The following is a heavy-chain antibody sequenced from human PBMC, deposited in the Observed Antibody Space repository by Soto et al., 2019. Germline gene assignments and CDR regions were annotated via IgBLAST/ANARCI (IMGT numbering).Heavy chain of an antibody. CDR3: ARGRRYYYDSSGYKFDY. CDR2: VYYSGST. Sequence: PSETLSLTCTVSGGSISSYYWSWIRQPPGKGLEWIGYVYYSGSTNYNPSLKSRVTISVDTSKNQFSLKLSSVTAADTAVYYCARGRRYYYDSSGYKFDYWGQGTLVTVSS. D-gene: IGHD3-22*01. J-gene: IGHJ4*02. CDR1: GGSISSYY. V-gene: IGHV4-59*08.